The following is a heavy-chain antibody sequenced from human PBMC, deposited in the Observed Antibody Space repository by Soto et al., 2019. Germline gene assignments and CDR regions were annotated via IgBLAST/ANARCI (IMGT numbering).Heavy chain of an antibody. D-gene: IGHD6-13*01. J-gene: IGHJ6*02. CDR2: IDPSDSYT. V-gene: IGHV5-10-1*01. CDR3: ARTIAAGKYYYYYSMDV. Sequence: HGESLKISCKGSGYSFTNYWISWVRQMPGKGLEWMGRIDPSDSYTKYSSSFQGHVTISVDKSISTAYLQWSSLTASDTAMYYCARTIAAGKYYYYYSMDVWGQGTTVTVS. CDR1: GYSFTNYW.